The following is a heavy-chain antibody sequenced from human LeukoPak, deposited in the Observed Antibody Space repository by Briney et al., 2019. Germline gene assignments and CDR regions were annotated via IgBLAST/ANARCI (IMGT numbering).Heavy chain of an antibody. J-gene: IGHJ4*02. Sequence: GGSLRLSCATSGFTVSSIYMSWVRQAPGKGLEWVSVISGRGDKTYYADSVKGRFTISRDISKNTLYLQMNSLRAEDTAVYYCANSPGVGGGNYWGQGTLVTVSS. D-gene: IGHD3-16*01. V-gene: IGHV3-23*01. CDR1: GFTVSSIY. CDR3: ANSPGVGGGNY. CDR2: ISGRGDKT.